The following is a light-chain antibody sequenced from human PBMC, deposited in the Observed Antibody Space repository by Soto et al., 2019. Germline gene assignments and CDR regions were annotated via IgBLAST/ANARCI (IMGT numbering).Light chain of an antibody. V-gene: IGKV1-5*01. CDR3: QHYGGMWT. J-gene: IGKJ1*01. CDR2: DAS. CDR1: QSISNR. Sequence: DSHQTDSRATLTKTVPDMLTITLRASQSISNRLAWYQQKPGKAPKVLIYDASSLESGVPSRFSGSGSGTEFILTISSLQTDDFASYCCQHYGGMWTFGQGTKV.